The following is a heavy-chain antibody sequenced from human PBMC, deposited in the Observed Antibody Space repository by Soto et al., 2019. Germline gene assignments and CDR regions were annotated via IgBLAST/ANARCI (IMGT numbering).Heavy chain of an antibody. CDR2: INPNSGGT. Sequence: ASVKVSCKASGYTFTGYYIHWVRQAPGQGLEWMGWINPNSGGTNYAQKFQGWVTMTRDTSISTAYMELSRLRSDDTAVYYCATSLGAAAGTQTYYYYYMDVWGKGTTVTVSS. D-gene: IGHD6-13*01. CDR3: ATSLGAAAGTQTYYYYYMDV. J-gene: IGHJ6*03. CDR1: GYTFTGYY. V-gene: IGHV1-2*04.